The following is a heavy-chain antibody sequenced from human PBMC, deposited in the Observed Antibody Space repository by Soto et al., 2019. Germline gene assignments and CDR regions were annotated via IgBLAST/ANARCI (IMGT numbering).Heavy chain of an antibody. D-gene: IGHD6-6*01. CDR2: INHSGST. Sequence: PSETLSLTCAVYGGSFSGYYWSWIRQPPGKGLEWIGEINHSGSTNYNPSLKSRVTISVDTSKNQFSLKLSSVTAADTAVYYCARRPILSIAARQGILDYWGQGTLVTVSS. V-gene: IGHV4-34*01. CDR1: GGSFSGYY. CDR3: ARRPILSIAARQGILDY. J-gene: IGHJ4*02.